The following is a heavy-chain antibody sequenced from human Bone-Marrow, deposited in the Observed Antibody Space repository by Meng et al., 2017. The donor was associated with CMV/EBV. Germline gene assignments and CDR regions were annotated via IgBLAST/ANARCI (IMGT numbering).Heavy chain of an antibody. CDR1: GYTFTDHY. J-gene: IGHJ4*02. Sequence: ASVKVSCKASGYTFTDHYMYWVRQAPGQGLEWMGWINPNSGITYYAQKFQGRVTMTRDTSISTAYMELSRVRSDDTAVYYCAREFFFLWGQGTLVTVSS. V-gene: IGHV1-2*02. CDR3: AREFFFL. D-gene: IGHD3-3*01. CDR2: INPNSGIT.